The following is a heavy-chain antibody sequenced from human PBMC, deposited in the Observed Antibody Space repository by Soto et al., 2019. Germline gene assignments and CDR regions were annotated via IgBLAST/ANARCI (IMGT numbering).Heavy chain of an antibody. CDR3: ARAISGYVT. Sequence: QVHLVQSGAEVKKPGASVKVSCKASGITFSSYAMHWVRQAPGQRLEWMGWINAGNGDTRYSQIFQGRVTLTRDTAASTVYLDLSSLRSEDTAIYYCARAISGYVTWGQGTLVTVSS. CDR2: INAGNGDT. D-gene: IGHD5-12*01. V-gene: IGHV1-3*01. J-gene: IGHJ5*02. CDR1: GITFSSYA.